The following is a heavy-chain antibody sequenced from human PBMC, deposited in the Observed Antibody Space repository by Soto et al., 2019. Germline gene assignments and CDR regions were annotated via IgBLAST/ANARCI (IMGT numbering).Heavy chain of an antibody. D-gene: IGHD3-16*01. CDR2: ISAYNGNT. J-gene: IGHJ5*01. CDR1: GYTFTSYG. CDR3: VTEAPSTFWFDS. Sequence: GASVKVSCKASGYTFTSYGISWVRQAPGQGLEWMGWISAYNGNTNYAQKLQGRVTMTTDTSTSTAYMELRSLRSEDTAVYYCVTEAPSTFWFDSWGQGTLVTVSS. V-gene: IGHV1-18*01.